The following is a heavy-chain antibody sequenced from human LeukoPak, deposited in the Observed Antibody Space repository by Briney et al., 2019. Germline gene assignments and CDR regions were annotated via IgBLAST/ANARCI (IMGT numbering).Heavy chain of an antibody. CDR1: GFTFSSYG. CDR2: ISYDGSNE. V-gene: IGHV3-30*18. J-gene: IGHJ4*02. D-gene: IGHD6-13*01. CDR3: AKSVEYRTMAAAFDY. Sequence: GGSLRLSCAASGFTFSSYGMHWVRLAPGKGLEWVAVISYDGSNEYYADSVKGRFTISRDNSKNTLYLQMNSLRAEDTAVYYCAKSVEYRTMAAAFDYWGQGTLITVSS.